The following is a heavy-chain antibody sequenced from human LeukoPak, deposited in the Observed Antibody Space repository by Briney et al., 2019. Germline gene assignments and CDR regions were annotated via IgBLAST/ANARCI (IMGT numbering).Heavy chain of an antibody. CDR2: INPNGGST. CDR1: GYTFTSYY. CDR3: ARDYYDSLDI. J-gene: IGHJ3*02. V-gene: IGHV1-46*01. D-gene: IGHD3-22*01. Sequence: ASVTVSCTASGYTFTSYYMHWVRQAPGQGLEWMGIINPNGGSTSYAQKFQGRVTMTRDTSTSTVYMELSSLRSEDTAVYYCARDYYDSLDIWGQGTMVTVSS.